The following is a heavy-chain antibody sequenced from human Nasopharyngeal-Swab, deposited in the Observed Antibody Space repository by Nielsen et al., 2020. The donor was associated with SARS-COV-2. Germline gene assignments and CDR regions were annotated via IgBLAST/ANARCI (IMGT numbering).Heavy chain of an antibody. J-gene: IGHJ4*02. Sequence: ASAKVSCKASGYTFTAYYMHWVRQAPRQGLEWMGRINPNSGGTNYAQKFQDRVTITRDTSISTAYMELSRLRSADTAVYYCASPDYWGQGTLVTVSS. CDR1: GYTFTAYY. V-gene: IGHV1-2*06. CDR2: INPNSGGT. CDR3: ASPDY.